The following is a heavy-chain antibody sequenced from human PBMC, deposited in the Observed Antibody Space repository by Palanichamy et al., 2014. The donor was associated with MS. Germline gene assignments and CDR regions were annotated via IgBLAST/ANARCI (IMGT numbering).Heavy chain of an antibody. V-gene: IGHV3-7*01. CDR2: IKQDGSEK. Sequence: EVQLVESGGGLVQPGGSLRLSCAASGFAFSSFWMSWVRQAPGKGLEWVANIKQDGSEKHYVDSVKGRFTISRDNAKNSLYLQMNSLRAEDTAVYYCLKAMAGGWGQGTLVTASS. D-gene: IGHD5-24*01. J-gene: IGHJ1*01. CDR1: GFAFSSFW. CDR3: LKAMAGG.